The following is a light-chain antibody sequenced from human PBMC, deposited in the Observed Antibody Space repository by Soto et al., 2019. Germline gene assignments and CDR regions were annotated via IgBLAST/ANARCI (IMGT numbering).Light chain of an antibody. Sequence: DIQMAQSPSSLSASIGDSVTITCRASQDITYYLAWFQQRPGKAPVPLIYAASSLQSGVPPKFNGSGSGTDFTLTINSLQPEDFATYYCQQYRDYPYTFGQGTKLEI. V-gene: IGKV1-16*02. CDR2: AAS. CDR1: QDITYY. CDR3: QQYRDYPYT. J-gene: IGKJ2*01.